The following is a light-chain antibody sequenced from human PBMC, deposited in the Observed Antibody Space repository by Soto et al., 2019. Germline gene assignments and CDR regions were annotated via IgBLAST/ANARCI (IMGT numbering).Light chain of an antibody. Sequence: QSVLTQPPSVSAAPGQKVTISCSGSSSNIGNNYVSWYQQLPGTAPKLLIYENNKRPSGIPDRFSGSKSGNTASLTISGLQAEGEADYYCSSYTSSLTLYVFGTGTKVTVL. J-gene: IGLJ1*01. V-gene: IGLV1-51*02. CDR2: ENN. CDR3: SSYTSSLTLYV. CDR1: SSNIGNNY.